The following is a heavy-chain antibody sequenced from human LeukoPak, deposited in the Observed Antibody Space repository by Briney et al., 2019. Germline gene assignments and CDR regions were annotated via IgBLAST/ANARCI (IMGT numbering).Heavy chain of an antibody. D-gene: IGHD6-19*01. CDR1: GFTVSSNY. CDR2: IYSGGST. CDR3: AKELTEQWLIDAFDI. V-gene: IGHV3-53*01. Sequence: GGSLGLSCAASGFTVSSNYMSWVRQAPGKGLEWVSVIYSGGSTYYADSVKGRFTISRDNSKNTLYLQMNSLRAEDTAVYYCAKELTEQWLIDAFDIWGQGTMVTVSS. J-gene: IGHJ3*02.